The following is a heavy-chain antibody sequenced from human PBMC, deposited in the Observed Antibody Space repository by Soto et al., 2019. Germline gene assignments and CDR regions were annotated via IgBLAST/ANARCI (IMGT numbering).Heavy chain of an antibody. CDR1: GYSFAGYL. CDR2: INTDSGDT. CDR3: TRGTGFWSGYYRYYGMDV. D-gene: IGHD3-3*01. J-gene: IGHJ6*02. V-gene: IGHV1-2*02. Sequence: QVQLVQSGAEVKKPGASVKVSCKASGYSFAGYLLHWVRQAPGQGLEWMGWINTDSGDTKYARKFQGRVTMTRDTSTSTGYMELSSLGSDDTAVYHCTRGTGFWSGYYRYYGMDVWGQGTKVTVSS.